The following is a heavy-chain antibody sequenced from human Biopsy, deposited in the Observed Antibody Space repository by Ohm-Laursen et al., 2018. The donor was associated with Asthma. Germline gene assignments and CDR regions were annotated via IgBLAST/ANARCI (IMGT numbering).Heavy chain of an antibody. CDR1: GYTFTNYA. V-gene: IGHV1-3*01. CDR3: ARVRKDYYDSSGLSGGWFDP. Sequence: ASVKVSCNASGYTFTNYAIHWVRQAPGQRPEWMGWINAGNGNTKYSQKFQGRVTITRDTSATTAYMELSSLRSEDTAVYYCARVRKDYYDSSGLSGGWFDPWGQGTLVTVSS. D-gene: IGHD3-22*01. J-gene: IGHJ5*02. CDR2: INAGNGNT.